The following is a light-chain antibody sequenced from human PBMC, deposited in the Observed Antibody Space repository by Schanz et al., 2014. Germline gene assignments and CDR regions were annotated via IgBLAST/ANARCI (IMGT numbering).Light chain of an antibody. CDR3: QQYATSPFT. CDR1: QNVNSNY. V-gene: IGKV3-20*01. CDR2: GAS. Sequence: EIVLTQSPGTLSLSPGERATLSCRASQNVNSNYLAWYQQNPGQAPRLLIYGASSRATGIPDRFTGSGSGTDFTLTISRLEPEDFAVYYCQQYATSPFTFGPGTNVDIK. J-gene: IGKJ3*01.